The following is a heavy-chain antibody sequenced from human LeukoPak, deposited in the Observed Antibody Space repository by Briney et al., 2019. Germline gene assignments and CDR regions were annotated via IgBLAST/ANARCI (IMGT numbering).Heavy chain of an antibody. CDR1: GYTFTSYY. CDR3: ARREIVEDAFDI. V-gene: IGHV1-46*01. Sequence: ASVKVSCKASGYTFTSYYMHWVRQAPGQGLEWMGIINPSGGSTSYAQKFQGRVTMTRDTSTSTVFMELSSLRSEDTAVYYCARREIVEDAFDIWGQGTMVTVSS. D-gene: IGHD1-26*01. CDR2: INPSGGST. J-gene: IGHJ3*02.